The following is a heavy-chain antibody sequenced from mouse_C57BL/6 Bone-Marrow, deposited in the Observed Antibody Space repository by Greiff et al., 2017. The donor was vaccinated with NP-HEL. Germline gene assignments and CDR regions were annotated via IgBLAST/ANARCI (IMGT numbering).Heavy chain of an antibody. Sequence: EVKLVESGEGLVKPGGSLKLSCAASGFTFSSYAMSWVRQTPEKRLEWVAYISSGGDYLYYADTVKGRFTISRDNARNTLYLQMSSLKSEDTDMYYCTRDHIYDGYYYYFDYWGQGTTLTVSA. J-gene: IGHJ2*01. V-gene: IGHV5-9-1*02. D-gene: IGHD2-3*01. CDR3: TRDHIYDGYYYYFDY. CDR1: GFTFSSYA. CDR2: ISSGGDYL.